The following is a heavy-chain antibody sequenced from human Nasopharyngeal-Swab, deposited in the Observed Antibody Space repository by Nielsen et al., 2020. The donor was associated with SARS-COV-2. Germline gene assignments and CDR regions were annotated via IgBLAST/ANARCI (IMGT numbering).Heavy chain of an antibody. V-gene: IGHV2-26*01. CDR3: ARSPADDSSGYYYVDWYFDL. CDR2: IFSNDEK. J-gene: IGHJ2*01. Sequence: SGPTLVKPAETLTLTCTVSGFSLSNARMGVGWSRQPPGKARGWLSHIFSNDEKSYSTSLKSRLTISKATSKSQVVLTMTNMDPVDTATYSCARSPADDSSGYYYVDWYFDLWGRGTLVTVSS. D-gene: IGHD3-22*01. CDR1: GFSLSNARMG.